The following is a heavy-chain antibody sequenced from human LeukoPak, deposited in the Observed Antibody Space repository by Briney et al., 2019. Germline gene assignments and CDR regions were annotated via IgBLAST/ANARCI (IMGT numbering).Heavy chain of an antibody. CDR1: GLTFSSYA. J-gene: IGHJ4*02. V-gene: IGHV3-23*01. Sequence: GGSLRLSCAASGLTFSSYAMSWVRQAPGKGLEWVSSICVSDGSTYYADSVKGRFLVSRDNSKDTLYLQMNRLRAEDTARYYCAKGGTDSCYTGNAYWGQGALVTVSS. CDR3: AKGGTDSCYTGNAY. CDR2: ICVSDGST. D-gene: IGHD2-15*01.